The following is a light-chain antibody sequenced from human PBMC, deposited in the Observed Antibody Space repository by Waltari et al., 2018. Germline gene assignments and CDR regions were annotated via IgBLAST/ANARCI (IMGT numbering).Light chain of an antibody. CDR3: QQYNTYSS. CDR1: QSISNY. J-gene: IGKJ2*03. CDR2: KAS. V-gene: IGKV1-5*03. Sequence: DIQMTQSPSTLSASVGYTITITCRASQSISNYLAWYQQKPGKAPKLLIYKASSSGSGVPSRFSGSGYGTEFTLTISSLQPDDFATYYCQQYNTYSSFGQGTKLEIK.